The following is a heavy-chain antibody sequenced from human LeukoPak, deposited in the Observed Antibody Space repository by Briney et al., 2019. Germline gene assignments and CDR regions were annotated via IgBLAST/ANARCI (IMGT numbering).Heavy chain of an antibody. CDR1: GFILSTYG. V-gene: IGHV3-30*02. J-gene: IGHJ4*02. CDR3: ATPGYSGYLSDY. Sequence: GGSLRLSCAASGFILSTYGMHWVRQAPGKGLEWVAFIRSDGSSEFYVDSVKGRFTISRDSSRNTLYLQMNSLRAEDTAVYYCATPGYSGYLSDYWGQGTLVTVSS. CDR2: IRSDGSSE. D-gene: IGHD5-12*01.